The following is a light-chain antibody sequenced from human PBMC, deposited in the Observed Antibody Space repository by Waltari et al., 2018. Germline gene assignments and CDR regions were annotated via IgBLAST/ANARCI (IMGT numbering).Light chain of an antibody. CDR1: SSDVGGYNS. V-gene: IGLV2-14*03. J-gene: IGLJ3*02. Sequence: QSALTQPASASGSPGQSITISCTGISSDVGGYNSVSWSQHNPGKAPKLMIYDVSNRPSGVSNRFSGSKSGNTASLTISGLQAEDEADYYCSSYTSSSTLWVFGGGTKLTVL. CDR3: SSYTSSSTLWV. CDR2: DVS.